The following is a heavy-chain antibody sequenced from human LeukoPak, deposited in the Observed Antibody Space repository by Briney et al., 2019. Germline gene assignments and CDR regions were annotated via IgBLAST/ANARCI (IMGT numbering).Heavy chain of an antibody. J-gene: IGHJ4*02. D-gene: IGHD2-2*01. Sequence: PGRSLRLSCTASGFTFGHYAMSWFRQAPGKGLEWVSLNRDKAYGGTTEYAASVKGRFTISRDDSKNIAYLQVNSLKTEDTGVYYCTRDCSSTNCFVDSWGKGTLVTVSS. CDR1: GFTFGHYA. CDR3: TRDCSSTNCFVDS. V-gene: IGHV3-49*03. CDR2: NRDKAYGGTT.